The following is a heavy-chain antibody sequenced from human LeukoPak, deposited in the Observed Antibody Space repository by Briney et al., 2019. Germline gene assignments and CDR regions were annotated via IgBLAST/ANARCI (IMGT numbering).Heavy chain of an antibody. CDR1: GGSFSGYY. V-gene: IGHV4-34*01. J-gene: IGHJ6*03. CDR2: INHSGST. CDR3: ARGRLYSSKVYYYMDV. Sequence: PSETLSLTCAVYGGSFSGYYWSWIRQPPGKGLEWIGEINHSGSTNYNPSLKSRVTISVDTSKNQFSLKLSSVTAADTAVYYCARGRLYSSKVYYYMDVWGKGTTVTVSS. D-gene: IGHD6-13*01.